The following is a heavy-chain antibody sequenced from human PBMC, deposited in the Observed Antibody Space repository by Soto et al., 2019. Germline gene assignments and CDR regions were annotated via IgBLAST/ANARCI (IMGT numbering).Heavy chain of an antibody. Sequence: SETLSLTCTVSGGSISSGGYYWSWIRQHPGKGLEWIGYIYYSGSTYYNPSLKSRVTISVDTSKNQFSLKLSSVTAADTAVYYCAGRKGIRYFDWPRNWFDPWGQGTLVTVSS. J-gene: IGHJ5*02. CDR3: AGRKGIRYFDWPRNWFDP. D-gene: IGHD3-9*01. V-gene: IGHV4-31*03. CDR2: IYYSGST. CDR1: GGSISSGGYY.